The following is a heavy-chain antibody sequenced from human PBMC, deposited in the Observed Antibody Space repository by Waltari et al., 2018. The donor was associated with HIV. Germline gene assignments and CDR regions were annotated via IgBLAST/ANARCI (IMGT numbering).Heavy chain of an antibody. CDR3: ARANYAKLGNFDF. V-gene: IGHV4-59*01. Sequence: QVQLQESGPGLVKPSETLSLTCTASGGSFSTYYWSWIRQPPGKGLEWIGYIYYSGTSNYNPSLKSRVTISVDTSKNQFSLKLSSVTAADTAMYYCARANYAKLGNFDFWGQGALVTVSS. CDR1: GGSFSTYY. D-gene: IGHD7-27*01. J-gene: IGHJ4*02. CDR2: IYYSGTS.